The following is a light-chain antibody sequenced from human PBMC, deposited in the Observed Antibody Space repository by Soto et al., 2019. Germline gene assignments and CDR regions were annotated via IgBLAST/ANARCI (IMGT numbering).Light chain of an antibody. CDR1: QSVSSN. J-gene: IGKJ4*01. V-gene: IGKV3-15*01. CDR3: QQYNNWPRAT. Sequence: EVVLTQSPDTVSLSPGERATLSCRASQSVSSNLAWYQQKPGQAPRLLMFGTSSRATGFPARFSGSGSGTEFNLTISSLQSEDFGVYYCQQYNNWPRATFGGGTKVDIK. CDR2: GTS.